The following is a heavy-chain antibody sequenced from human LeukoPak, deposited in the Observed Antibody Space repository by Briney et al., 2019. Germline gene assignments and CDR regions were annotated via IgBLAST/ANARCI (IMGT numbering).Heavy chain of an antibody. V-gene: IGHV3-33*01. Sequence: GRSLRLSCAASGFTFSSYGMQWVRQAPGKGLEWVAVIWYDGSNKYYADSVKGRFTISRDNSKNTLYLQMNSLRAEDTAVYYCARDMIHYDFWSGYYPSPGFDYWGQGTLVTVSS. CDR2: IWYDGSNK. CDR1: GFTFSSYG. J-gene: IGHJ4*02. CDR3: ARDMIHYDFWSGYYPSPGFDY. D-gene: IGHD3-3*01.